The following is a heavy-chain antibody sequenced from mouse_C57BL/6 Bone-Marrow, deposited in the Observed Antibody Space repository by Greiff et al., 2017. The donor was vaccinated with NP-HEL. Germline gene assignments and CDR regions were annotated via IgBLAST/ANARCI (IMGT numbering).Heavy chain of an antibody. CDR2: IDPSDSYT. CDR3: AREFLITTVVAPFDY. V-gene: IGHV1-69*01. J-gene: IGHJ2*01. CDR1: GYTFTSYW. D-gene: IGHD1-1*01. Sequence: QVQLQQPGAELVMPGASVKLSCKASGYTFTSYWMHWVKQRPGQGLEWIGEIDPSDSYTNYNQKFKGKSTLTVATSSSPAYMQLSSLTSEASAVYDCAREFLITTVVAPFDYWGQGTTLTVSS.